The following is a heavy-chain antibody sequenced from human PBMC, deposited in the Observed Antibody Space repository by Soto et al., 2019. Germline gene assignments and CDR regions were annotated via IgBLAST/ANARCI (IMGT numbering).Heavy chain of an antibody. V-gene: IGHV1-3*01. Sequence: QVQLVQSGPEGKKPGASVKVSCKTSGYTFTNFGIHWVRQPPGQRLGWMGWINAGNGNTRYSQKFQGRVTITRDTSASTAYMELSSLRSEDTAMYFCARSGYSSGWYHWYFDFWGRGTLVTVSS. J-gene: IGHJ2*01. CDR1: GYTFTNFG. CDR2: INAGNGNT. CDR3: ARSGYSSGWYHWYFDF. D-gene: IGHD6-19*01.